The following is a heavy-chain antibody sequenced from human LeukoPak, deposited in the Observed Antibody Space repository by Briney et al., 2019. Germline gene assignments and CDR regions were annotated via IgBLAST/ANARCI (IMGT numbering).Heavy chain of an antibody. CDR2: IYYSGST. CDR1: GGSISSGGYY. D-gene: IGHD4-11*01. V-gene: IGHV4-31*03. CDR3: ARDLGLSGRTQTYSNYYYGMDV. Sequence: SETLSLTCTVSGGSISSGGYYWSWIRQHPGKGLEWIVYIYYSGSTYYNPSLKSRVTISVYTSKNQFSLKLSSVTAADTAVYYCARDLGLSGRTQTYSNYYYGMDVWGQGTTVTVSS. J-gene: IGHJ6*02.